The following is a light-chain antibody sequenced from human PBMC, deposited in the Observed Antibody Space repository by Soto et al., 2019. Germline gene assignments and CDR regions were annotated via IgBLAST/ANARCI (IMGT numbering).Light chain of an antibody. Sequence: DIQMTQSPSSLSASVGARISITCQASQDIRTSLSWFQQKPGRAPKLLIYGASNLETGVPSRFRRSGSGTDFTFTISSLQPEDIATYYCQQYANLPPFTFGPGTKVDIK. CDR3: QQYANLPPFT. V-gene: IGKV1-33*01. CDR2: GAS. J-gene: IGKJ3*01. CDR1: QDIRTS.